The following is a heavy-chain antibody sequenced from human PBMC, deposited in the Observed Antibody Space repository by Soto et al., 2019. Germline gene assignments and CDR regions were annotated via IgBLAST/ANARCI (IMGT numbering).Heavy chain of an antibody. CDR2: INSDGSST. CDR1: GFTFSSYW. J-gene: IGHJ5*02. Sequence: EVQLVESGGGLVQPGGSLRLSCAASGFTFSSYWMHWVRQAPGKGLVWVSRINSDGSSTSYADSVKGRFTISRDHAKNMLYLQMISLRAEDTAVYYCARDGQFGELFDWFDPWGQGTLVTVSS. CDR3: ARDGQFGELFDWFDP. D-gene: IGHD3-10*01. V-gene: IGHV3-74*01.